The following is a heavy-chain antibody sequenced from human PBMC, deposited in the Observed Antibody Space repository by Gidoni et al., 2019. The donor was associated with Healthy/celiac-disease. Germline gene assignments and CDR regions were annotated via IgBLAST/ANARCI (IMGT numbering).Heavy chain of an antibody. D-gene: IGHD6-19*01. CDR2: ILYDGSNK. J-gene: IGHJ4*02. CDR1: GFTFSSYG. CDR3: ARDAAVAGIDY. V-gene: IGHV3-33*01. Sequence: QVQLVESGGGVVQPGRSLRLSCAASGFTFSSYGMHWVRQAQGKGLVWVAVILYDGSNKYYADSVKGRFTISRDISKNTLYLQMNSLRAEDTAVYYCARDAAVAGIDYWGQGTLVTVSS.